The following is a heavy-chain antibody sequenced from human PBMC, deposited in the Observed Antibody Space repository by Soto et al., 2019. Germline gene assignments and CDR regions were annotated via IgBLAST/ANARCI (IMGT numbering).Heavy chain of an antibody. D-gene: IGHD3-22*01. CDR3: AREGPSGYSGSFFHNWFDP. V-gene: IGHV4-30-4*01. CDR1: GGSISSGDYY. J-gene: IGHJ5*02. CDR2: IYYSGST. Sequence: PSETLSLTCTVSGGSISSGDYYWSWIRQPPGMGLEWIGYIYYSGSTYYNPSLKSRVTISVDTSKNQFSLKLSSVTAADTAVYYCAREGPSGYSGSFFHNWFDPWGQGTLVTVSS.